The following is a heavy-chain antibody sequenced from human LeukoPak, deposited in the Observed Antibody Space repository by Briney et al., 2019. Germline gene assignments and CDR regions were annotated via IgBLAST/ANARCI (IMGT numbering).Heavy chain of an antibody. D-gene: IGHD6-25*01. CDR1: GGSISSGGYY. Sequence: SETLSLTCTVSGGSISSGGYYWSWIRQHPGKGLEWIGYIYYSGSTYYNPSLKSRVTISVDTSKNQFSLKLSSVTAADTAVYYCARDGRSGGSGWPWGQGTLVTVSS. CDR2: IYYSGST. CDR3: ARDGRSGGSGWP. V-gene: IGHV4-31*03. J-gene: IGHJ5*02.